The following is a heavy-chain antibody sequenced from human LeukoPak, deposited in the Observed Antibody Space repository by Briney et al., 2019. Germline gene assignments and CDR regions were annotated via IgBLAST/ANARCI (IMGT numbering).Heavy chain of an antibody. CDR2: FDPEDGET. CDR3: ATVNPAYYYDSSGPVTAYYFDY. D-gene: IGHD3-22*01. CDR1: GYTLTELS. Sequence: GASVKVSCKVSGYTLTELSMHWVRQAPGKGLEWMGGFDPEDGETIYAQKFQGRVTMTEDTSTDTAYMELSSLRSEDTAVYYCATVNPAYYYDSSGPVTAYYFDYWGQGTLVTVSS. J-gene: IGHJ4*02. V-gene: IGHV1-24*01.